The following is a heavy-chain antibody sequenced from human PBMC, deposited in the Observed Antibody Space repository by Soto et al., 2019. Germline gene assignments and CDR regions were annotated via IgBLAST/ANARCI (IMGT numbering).Heavy chain of an antibody. J-gene: IGHJ4*02. CDR1: GGSISSSSYY. CDR2: IYYSGST. Sequence: SETLSLTCTVSGGSISSSSYYWGWIRQPPGKGLEWIGSIYYSGSTYYNPSLKSRVTISVDTSKNQFSLKLSSVTAADMAVYYCARLGYCSGGSCPQFDYWGQGTLVTVSS. D-gene: IGHD2-15*01. CDR3: ARLGYCSGGSCPQFDY. V-gene: IGHV4-39*01.